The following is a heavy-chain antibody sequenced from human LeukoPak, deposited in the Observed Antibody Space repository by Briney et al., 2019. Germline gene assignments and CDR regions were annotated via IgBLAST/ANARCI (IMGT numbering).Heavy chain of an antibody. Sequence: SVKVSCKASGGTFSSYAISWVRQAPGQGLEWMGRIIPILGIANYAQKFQGRVTITADKSTSTAYMELSSLRSEDTAVYYCAREGKYGYIPLFDYWGQGTLVTVSS. V-gene: IGHV1-69*04. CDR3: AREGKYGYIPLFDY. CDR2: IIPILGIA. CDR1: GGTFSSYA. D-gene: IGHD5-18*01. J-gene: IGHJ4*02.